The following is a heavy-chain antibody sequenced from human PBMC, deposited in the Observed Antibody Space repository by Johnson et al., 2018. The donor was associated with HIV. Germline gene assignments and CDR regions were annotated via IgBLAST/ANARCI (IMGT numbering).Heavy chain of an antibody. CDR3: AKSPRFTIFGSDAFDI. CDR2: ISSSGDTT. D-gene: IGHD3-3*01. V-gene: IGHV3-11*01. J-gene: IGHJ3*02. Sequence: QVQLVESGGDLVKPGGSLRLSCAASGFTFSDYCMSWIRQAPGKGLEWISYISSSGDTTYYADSVKGRFTISRDNSKNTLYLQMNSLRAEDTAVYYCAKSPRFTIFGSDAFDIWGQGTMVTVSS. CDR1: GFTFSDYC.